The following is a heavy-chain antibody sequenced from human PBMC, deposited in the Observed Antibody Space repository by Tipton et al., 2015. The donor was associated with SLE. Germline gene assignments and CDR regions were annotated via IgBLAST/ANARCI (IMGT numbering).Heavy chain of an antibody. J-gene: IGHJ2*01. CDR3: ARGVRFWYFDL. V-gene: IGHV3-30*03. CDR1: GFTFSGYS. D-gene: IGHD3-3*01. Sequence: RSLRLSCAASGFTFSGYSLHWVRQAPGKGLDWVADISADGTMKYYADSVKGRFTISRDNSRNSVHLEMNSLRVEETAMYYCARGVRFWYFDLWGRGTLVTVSS. CDR2: ISADGTMK.